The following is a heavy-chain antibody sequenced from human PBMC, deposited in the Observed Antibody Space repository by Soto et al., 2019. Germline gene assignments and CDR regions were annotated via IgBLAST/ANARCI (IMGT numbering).Heavy chain of an antibody. CDR1: SGSINSGLYY. V-gene: IGHV4-31*03. CDR2: IYSRGNT. D-gene: IGHD3-10*01. Sequence: QVQLQESGPGLVKPSQTLSLTCTVSSGSINSGLYYWTWIRQHPEKGLEWIGYIYSRGNTYYTPSHQTRVVIAVDTSKNEFSVRVCPVTAADTAVYYCARARSGSNFVLEYWGQGAPVTVS. CDR3: ARARSGSNFVLEY. J-gene: IGHJ4*02.